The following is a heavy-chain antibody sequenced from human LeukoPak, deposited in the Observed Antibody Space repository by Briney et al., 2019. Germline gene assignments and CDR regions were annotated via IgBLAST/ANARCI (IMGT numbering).Heavy chain of an antibody. CDR3: ARAVCPTIKFCDSSYFMDV. CDR2: INWNGAST. D-gene: IGHD6-6*01. J-gene: IGHJ6*03. V-gene: IGHV3-20*04. CDR1: GFSFDDLG. Sequence: PGGSLRLSCAASGFSFDDLGMTWVRQVPGKGLERVAGINWNGASTGYADSVRGRFTISRDNAKNSLYLQMNSLRAEDTALYYCARAVCPTIKFCDSSYFMDVWGKGTTVNVSS.